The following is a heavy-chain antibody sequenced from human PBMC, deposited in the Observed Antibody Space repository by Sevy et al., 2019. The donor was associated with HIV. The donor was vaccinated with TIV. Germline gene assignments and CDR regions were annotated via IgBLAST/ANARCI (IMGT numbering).Heavy chain of an antibody. V-gene: IGHV3-23*01. Sequence: GGSLRLSCAASGIAFSTYAMFWVRQAPGKGLEWVSSISAGGYSTYYAESVKGRFTLSRDNSRNTLDLQMNSLRADDTAVYYCAKDFSDVYYYDSSATVDYWGQGTLVTVSS. CDR3: AKDFSDVYYYDSSATVDY. J-gene: IGHJ4*02. D-gene: IGHD3-22*01. CDR1: GIAFSTYA. CDR2: ISAGGYST.